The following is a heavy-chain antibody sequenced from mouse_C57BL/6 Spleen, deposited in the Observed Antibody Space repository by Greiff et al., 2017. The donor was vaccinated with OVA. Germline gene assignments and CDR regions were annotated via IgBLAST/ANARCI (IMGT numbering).Heavy chain of an antibody. D-gene: IGHD2-3*01. V-gene: IGHV1-64*01. J-gene: IGHJ3*01. CDR2: IHPNSGST. Sequence: VQLQQPGAELVKPGASVKLSCKASGYTFTSYWMHWVKQRPGHGLEWIGMIHPNSGSTNYNEKFKSKATLTVDKSSSTAYMQLSSLTSEDSAVYYCARSYDGYPFAYWGQGTLVTVSA. CDR1: GYTFTSYW. CDR3: ARSYDGYPFAY.